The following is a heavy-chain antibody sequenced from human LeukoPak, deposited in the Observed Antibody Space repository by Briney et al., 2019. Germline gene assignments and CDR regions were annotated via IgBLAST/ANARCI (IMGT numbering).Heavy chain of an antibody. J-gene: IGHJ4*02. CDR3: ARDRAVAGLCDY. CDR1: GFTFSHYA. D-gene: IGHD6-19*01. Sequence: GGSLRLSCAASGFTFSHYAMSWVRQAPGKGLEWVSVIYSGGSTYYADSVKGRFTISRDNAKNSLYLQMNSLRAEDTAVYYCARDRAVAGLCDYWGQGTLVTVSS. CDR2: IYSGGST. V-gene: IGHV3-66*01.